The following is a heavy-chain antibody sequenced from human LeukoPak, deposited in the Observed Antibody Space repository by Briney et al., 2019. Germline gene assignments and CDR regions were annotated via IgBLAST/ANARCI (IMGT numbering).Heavy chain of an antibody. CDR1: GFTFSNYG. D-gene: IGHD1-26*01. Sequence: PGGSLRLSCAASGFTFSNYGMHWFRQAPGKGLEWVAHVRNDENNKYYVDSVKGRFTISRDNSKSTLYLQMNSLRAEDTAVYYCARDEAQVRGSYRYFDYWGQGTLVTVSS. CDR3: ARDEAQVRGSYRYFDY. J-gene: IGHJ4*02. CDR2: VRNDENNK. V-gene: IGHV3-30*02.